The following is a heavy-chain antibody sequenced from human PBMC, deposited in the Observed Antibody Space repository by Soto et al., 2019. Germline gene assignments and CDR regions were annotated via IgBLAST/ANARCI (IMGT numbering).Heavy chain of an antibody. V-gene: IGHV4-30-2*01. Sequence: QLQLQESGSGLVKPSETLSLTCSVSGGSISSGGYSWSWIRQPPGKGLEWIGYIYHNGSTHYNPSLKSRVTISVDRTKNQFSLKLTSVTAADTAVYYCARNRVGISWYADYWGRGTRVTVSS. J-gene: IGHJ4*02. CDR2: IYHNGST. CDR3: ARNRVGISWYADY. CDR1: GGSISSGGYS. D-gene: IGHD6-13*01.